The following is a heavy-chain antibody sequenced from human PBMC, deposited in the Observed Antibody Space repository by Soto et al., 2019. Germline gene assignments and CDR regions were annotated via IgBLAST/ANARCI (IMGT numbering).Heavy chain of an antibody. CDR2: ISAYNGNT. D-gene: IGHD4-17*01. CDR1: GYTFTSWG. V-gene: IGHV1-18*01. J-gene: IGHJ4*02. CDR3: ARSLATVTYDY. Sequence: APLRVSGRAAGYTFTSWGISCVRQAPGQGLEWMGWISAYNGNTNYAQKLQGGVTMTTDTSTSTAYMELRSLRSDDTAVYYCARSLATVTYDYWGQGTLVTVSS.